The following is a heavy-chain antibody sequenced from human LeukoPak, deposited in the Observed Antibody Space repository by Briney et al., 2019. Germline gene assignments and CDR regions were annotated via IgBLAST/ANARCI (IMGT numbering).Heavy chain of an antibody. CDR2: IYTSGST. CDR1: GGSISSYY. D-gene: IGHD3-10*01. J-gene: IGHJ6*02. V-gene: IGHV4-4*07. CDR3: ARDLSQLLWFGEGETYYGMDV. Sequence: SETLSLTCTVSGGSISSYYWSWIRQPAGKGLEWIGRIYTSGSTNYNPSLKSRVTMSVDTSKNQFSLKLSSVTAADTVVYYCARDLSQLLWFGEGETYYGMDVWGQGTTVTVSS.